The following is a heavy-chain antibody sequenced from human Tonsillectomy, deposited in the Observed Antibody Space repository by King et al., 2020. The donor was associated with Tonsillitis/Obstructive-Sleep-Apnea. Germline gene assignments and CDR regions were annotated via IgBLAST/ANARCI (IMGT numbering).Heavy chain of an antibody. CDR2: IIDSGSIT. Sequence: VQLVESGGALAQPGGSLRLSCVVSGFTFSNFAMSWVRQAPGKGLEWVSTIIDSGSITYYADSVEGRFTISRDNSQNTLYLQMNSLRAEDTAVYYCAKDFSTLTSGRGYFDYWGQGSLVTVSS. CDR1: GFTFSNFA. J-gene: IGHJ4*02. V-gene: IGHV3-23*04. D-gene: IGHD4-17*01. CDR3: AKDFSTLTSGRGYFDY.